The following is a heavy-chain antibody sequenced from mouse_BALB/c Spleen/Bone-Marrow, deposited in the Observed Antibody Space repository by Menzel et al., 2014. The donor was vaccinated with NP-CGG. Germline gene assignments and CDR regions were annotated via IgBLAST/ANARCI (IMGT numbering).Heavy chain of an antibody. Sequence: EVQRVESGGGLVKPGGSLKLSCAASGFTFSSYAMSWVRRSPDKRLEWVAEISSGGSYTYYPDTVTGRFTISRDNAKNTLYLEMSSLRSEDTAMYYCASGDVYFAYWGQGTLVTVSA. CDR3: ASGDVYFAY. J-gene: IGHJ3*01. V-gene: IGHV5-9-4*01. CDR2: ISSGGSYT. CDR1: GFTFSSYA.